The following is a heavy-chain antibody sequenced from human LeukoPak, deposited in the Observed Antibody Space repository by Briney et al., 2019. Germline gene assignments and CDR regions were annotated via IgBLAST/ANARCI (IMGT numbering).Heavy chain of an antibody. CDR1: GFTFTSSA. V-gene: IGHV1-58*02. D-gene: IGHD6-19*01. Sequence: ASVKVSCKASGFTFTSSAMQWVRQARGQRLEWIGWIVVGSGNTNYAQKFQERVTITRDMSTSTAYMELSSLRSEDTAVYYCARVCCSSGWYFSEFYAFDIWGQGTMVTVSS. CDR2: IVVGSGNT. CDR3: ARVCCSSGWYFSEFYAFDI. J-gene: IGHJ3*02.